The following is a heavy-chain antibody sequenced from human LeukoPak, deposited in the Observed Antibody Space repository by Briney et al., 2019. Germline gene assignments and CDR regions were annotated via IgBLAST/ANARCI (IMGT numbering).Heavy chain of an antibody. CDR3: ARPSRQEVVPAAMRYYYYYMDV. Sequence: ASVKVSCKASGGTFSSYAISWVRQAPGQGLEWMGGIIPIFGTANYAQKFQGRVTITADESTSTAYMELSSLRSEDTAVYYCARPSRQEVVPAAMRYYYYYMDVWGKGTTVTVSS. V-gene: IGHV1-69*13. J-gene: IGHJ6*03. D-gene: IGHD2-2*01. CDR1: GGTFSSYA. CDR2: IIPIFGTA.